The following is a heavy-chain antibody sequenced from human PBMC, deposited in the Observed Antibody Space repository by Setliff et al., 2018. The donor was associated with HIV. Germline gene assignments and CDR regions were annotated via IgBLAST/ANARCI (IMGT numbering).Heavy chain of an antibody. CDR1: GYSISSDYC. V-gene: IGHV4-38-2*01. CDR2: MCHGGNNN. Sequence: SETLSLTCGVSGYSISSDYCWGWIRQPPGKGLEWIGNMCHGGNNNYYNPSLKSRVTISVDTSKNFFSLTLTSVTSADTAVYYCASTGYSSGWSFDYWGQGTLVTVSS. J-gene: IGHJ4*02. CDR3: ASTGYSSGWSFDY. D-gene: IGHD6-19*01.